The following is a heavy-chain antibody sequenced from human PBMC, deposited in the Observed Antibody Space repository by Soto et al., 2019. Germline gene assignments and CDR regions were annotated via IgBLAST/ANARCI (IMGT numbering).Heavy chain of an antibody. J-gene: IGHJ4*02. CDR3: AKDRAITMVRGVIITPHN. V-gene: IGHV3-23*01. CDR1: GFTFSSYA. Sequence: PGGSLRLSCAASGFTFSSYAMSWVRQAPGKGLEWVSAISGSGGSTYYADSVKGRFTISRDNSKNTLYLQMNSLRAEDTAVYYCAKDRAITMVRGVIITPHNWGQGTLVTVSS. CDR2: ISGSGGST. D-gene: IGHD3-10*01.